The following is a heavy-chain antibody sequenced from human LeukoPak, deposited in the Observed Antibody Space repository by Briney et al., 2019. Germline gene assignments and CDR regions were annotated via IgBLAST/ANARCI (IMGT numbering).Heavy chain of an antibody. V-gene: IGHV3-33*01. CDR2: IWDDGSNK. CDR3: ARVPNGGNYIGDY. D-gene: IGHD4-23*01. J-gene: IGHJ4*02. Sequence: GGSLRLSCAVSGFNLSNYDMDWVRQAPGKGLEWVAVIWDDGSNKYYEESVKGRFIISRDISKKMLYLQMNSLRAEDTAVYYCARVPNGGNYIGDYWGQGTLVTVSS. CDR1: GFNLSNYD.